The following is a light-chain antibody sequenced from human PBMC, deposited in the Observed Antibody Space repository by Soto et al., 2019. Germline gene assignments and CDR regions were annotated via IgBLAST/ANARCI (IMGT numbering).Light chain of an antibody. CDR3: GTWDSSLSAGV. V-gene: IGLV1-51*02. Sequence: QSVLTQPPSVSAAPGQKVTISCPGSSSNIGSNYVSWYQQLPGTAPKLLIYENNKGPSGIPDRFSGSKSGTSATLGITGLQTGDEADYYCGTWDSSLSAGVFGGGTKLTVL. J-gene: IGLJ2*01. CDR1: SSNIGSNY. CDR2: ENN.